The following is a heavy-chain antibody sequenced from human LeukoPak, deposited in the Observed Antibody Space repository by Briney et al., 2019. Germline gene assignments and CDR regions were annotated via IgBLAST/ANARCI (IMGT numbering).Heavy chain of an antibody. CDR2: IYSGGST. Sequence: GGSLRLSCAASGFTVSSNYMSWVRQAPGKGLEWVSVIYSGGSTYYADSVKGRFTISRDNSKNTLYLQMNSLRAEDTAVYYCASADLAYCGGDCYSDAFDIWGQGTMVTVSS. J-gene: IGHJ3*02. CDR1: GFTVSSNY. D-gene: IGHD2-21*02. CDR3: ASADLAYCGGDCYSDAFDI. V-gene: IGHV3-66*01.